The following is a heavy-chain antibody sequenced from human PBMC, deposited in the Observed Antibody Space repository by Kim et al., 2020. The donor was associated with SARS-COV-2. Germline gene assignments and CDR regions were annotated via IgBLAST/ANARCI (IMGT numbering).Heavy chain of an antibody. CDR1: GFTFSSYA. V-gene: IGHV3-30*04. CDR2: ISYDGSNK. CDR3: AREGEFRVLDP. Sequence: GGSLRLSCAASGFTFSSYAMHWVRQAPGKGLEWVAVISYDGSNKYYADSVKGRFTISRDNSKNTLYLQMNSLRAEDTAVYYCAREGEFRVLDPWGRGTLVPVTS. D-gene: IGHD3-16*01. J-gene: IGHJ5*02.